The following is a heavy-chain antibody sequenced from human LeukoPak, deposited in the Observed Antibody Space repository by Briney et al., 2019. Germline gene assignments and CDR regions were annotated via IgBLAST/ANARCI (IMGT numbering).Heavy chain of an antibody. J-gene: IGHJ6*02. V-gene: IGHV4-4*08. Sequence: SETLSLTCTVSGGSISDYYWSWIRQPPGKGLEWIGYISNSGNTNYNPSLKSRLTMSVDTSRNQFSLKLNFLPAADPAVSYCARECFSSICPYNNMDVWGQGTTVTVSS. CDR1: GGSISDYY. D-gene: IGHD2-2*01. CDR2: ISNSGNT. CDR3: ARECFSSICPYNNMDV.